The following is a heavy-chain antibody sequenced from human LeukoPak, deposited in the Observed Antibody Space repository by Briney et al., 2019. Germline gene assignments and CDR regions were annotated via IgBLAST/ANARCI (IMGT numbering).Heavy chain of an antibody. V-gene: IGHV3-30*18. D-gene: IGHD2-2*01. Sequence: GGSLRLSCAASGSTFSSYGMHWVRQAPGKGLEWVAVISYDGSNKYYADSVKGRFTISRDNSKNTLYLQMNSLRAEDTAVYYCAKDGGDGYQLLEYYFDYWGQGTLVTVSS. CDR3: AKDGGDGYQLLEYYFDY. J-gene: IGHJ4*02. CDR2: ISYDGSNK. CDR1: GSTFSSYG.